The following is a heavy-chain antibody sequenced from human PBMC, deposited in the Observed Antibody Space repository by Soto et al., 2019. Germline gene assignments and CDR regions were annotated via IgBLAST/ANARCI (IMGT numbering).Heavy chain of an antibody. CDR3: ARDGLLFSGPYRPSRFDY. CDR2: IKHDTSEA. J-gene: IGHJ4*02. D-gene: IGHD3-16*02. Sequence: QPGGSLRLSCAASGFKFIDYWMSWVRQAPGKGLEWVGNIKHDTSEAHYADSVKGRFTITRDNIKNFLFLQMNGLRSDDTASYYCARDGLLFSGPYRPSRFDYWGLGTLVTVSS. V-gene: IGHV3-7*03. CDR1: GFKFIDYW.